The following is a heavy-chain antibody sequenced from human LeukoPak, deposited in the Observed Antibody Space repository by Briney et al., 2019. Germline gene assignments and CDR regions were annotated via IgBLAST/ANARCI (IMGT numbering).Heavy chain of an antibody. J-gene: IGHJ5*02. CDR3: AKGTDFWSGYNWFDP. Sequence: GGSLRLSCAACGFTFSSYGMHWVRQAPGKGLEWVAVISYDGSNKYYADSVKGRFTISRDNSKNTLYLQMNSLRAEDTAVYYCAKGTDFWSGYNWFDPWGQGTLVTVSS. D-gene: IGHD3-3*01. CDR1: GFTFSSYG. V-gene: IGHV3-30*18. CDR2: ISYDGSNK.